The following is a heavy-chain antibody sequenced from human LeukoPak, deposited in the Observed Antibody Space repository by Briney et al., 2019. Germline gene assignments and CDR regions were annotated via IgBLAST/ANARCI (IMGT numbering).Heavy chain of an antibody. V-gene: IGHV4-59*12. J-gene: IGHJ4*02. CDR1: GGSISSYY. D-gene: IGHD3-22*01. CDR2: IYYSGST. Sequence: KASETLSLTCTVSGGSISSYYWSWIRQPPGKGLEWIGYIYYSGSTNYNPSLKSRVTISVDTSKNQFSLKLSSVTAADTAVYYCASTYYYDSSGDNFDYWGQGTLVTVSS. CDR3: ASTYYYDSSGDNFDY.